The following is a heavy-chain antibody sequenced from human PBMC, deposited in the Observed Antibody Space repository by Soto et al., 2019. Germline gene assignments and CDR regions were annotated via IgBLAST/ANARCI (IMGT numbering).Heavy chain of an antibody. D-gene: IGHD3-9*01. J-gene: IGHJ6*02. V-gene: IGHV4-59*01. CDR1: GGSISSYY. CDR2: IYYSGST. CDR3: ARDTWVRYFDRPYYYYYGMDV. Sequence: SETLSLTCTVSGGSISSYYWSWIRQPPGKGLEWIGYIYYSGSTNYNPSLKSRVTISVDTSKNQFSLKLSSVTASDTAVCYCARDTWVRYFDRPYYYYYGMDVWGQGTTVTVSS.